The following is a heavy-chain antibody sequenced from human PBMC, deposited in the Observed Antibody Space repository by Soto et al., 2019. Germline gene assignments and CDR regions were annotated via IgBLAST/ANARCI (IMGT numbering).Heavy chain of an antibody. CDR2: IYYSGST. J-gene: IGHJ5*02. D-gene: IGHD6-13*01. CDR1: GGSLSSGDYY. Sequence: SETLSLTCTVSGGSLSSGDYYWSWIRQPPGKGLEWIGYIYYSGSTYYNPSLKSRVTISVDTSKNQFSLKLSSVTAADTAVYYCARERPDGSRLDPWGQGTLVTVSS. CDR3: ARERPDGSRLDP. V-gene: IGHV4-30-4*01.